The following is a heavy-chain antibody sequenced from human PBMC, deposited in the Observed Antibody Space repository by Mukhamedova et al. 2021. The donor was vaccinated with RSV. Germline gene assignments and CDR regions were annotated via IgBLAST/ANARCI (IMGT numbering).Heavy chain of an antibody. Sequence: GLEWVGRIRSKANNYATTYGASVKGRFTISRDDSRKTAYLQMNSLKTEDTAVYYCTRYDDYDSIAFDFWGQGTMVTVSS. CDR3: TRYDDYDSIAFDF. V-gene: IGHV3-73*01. D-gene: IGHD3-22*01. CDR2: IRSKANNYAT. J-gene: IGHJ3*01.